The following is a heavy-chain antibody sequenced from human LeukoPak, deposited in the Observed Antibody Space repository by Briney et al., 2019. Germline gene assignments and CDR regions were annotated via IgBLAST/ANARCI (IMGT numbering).Heavy chain of an antibody. D-gene: IGHD6-13*01. CDR3: ARGGGMRSWYDFDY. Sequence: GGSLRLSCAASGFTFRNYLMNWVRQAPGKGLEWVSFISSTGGTIYYADSVKGRFTVSRDNGKNSLLLQMNSLRAEDTAVYYCARGGGMRSWYDFDYWGQGTLVTVSS. J-gene: IGHJ4*02. V-gene: IGHV3-48*01. CDR1: GFTFRNYL. CDR2: ISSTGGTI.